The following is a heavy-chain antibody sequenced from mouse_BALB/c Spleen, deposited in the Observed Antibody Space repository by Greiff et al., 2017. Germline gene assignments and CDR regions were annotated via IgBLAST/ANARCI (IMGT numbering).Heavy chain of an antibody. Sequence: QVQLHQSGPELVKPGASVRISCKASGYTFTSYYIHWVKQRPGQGLEWIGWIYPGNVNTKYNEKFKGKATLTADKSSSTAYMQLSSLTSEDSAVYFCARRAYYGSSLDYWGQGTTLTVSS. CDR1: GYTFTSYY. CDR3: ARRAYYGSSLDY. CDR2: IYPGNVNT. D-gene: IGHD1-1*01. V-gene: IGHV1S56*01. J-gene: IGHJ2*01.